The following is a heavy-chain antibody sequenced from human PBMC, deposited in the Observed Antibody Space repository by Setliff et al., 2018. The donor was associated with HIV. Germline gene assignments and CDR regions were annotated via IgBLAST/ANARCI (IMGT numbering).Heavy chain of an antibody. CDR3: ARARRAGSGPKYFQH. V-gene: IGHV4-34*01. CDR1: GGSFNGYY. CDR2: INHSGST. J-gene: IGHJ1*01. Sequence: ETLSLTCAVYGGSFNGYYWSWIRQPPGKGLEWIGEINHSGSTNYNPSLKGRVTMSVDKSKNQFSLRLSSVTAADTAVYYCARARRAGSGPKYFQHWGQGTLVTVSS. D-gene: IGHD2-15*01.